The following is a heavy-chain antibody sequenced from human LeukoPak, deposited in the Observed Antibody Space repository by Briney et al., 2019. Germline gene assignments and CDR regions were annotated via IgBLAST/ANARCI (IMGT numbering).Heavy chain of an antibody. V-gene: IGHV3-30*18. CDR1: GFTFSSYG. Sequence: GGSLRLSCAASGFTFSSYGMHWVRQAPGKGLEWVAVISYDGSNKYYADSVKGRFTISRDNSENTLYLQMNSLRAEDTAVYYCAKDPFTQDLYYYYGMDVWGQGTTVTVSS. CDR3: AKDPFTQDLYYYYGMDV. CDR2: ISYDGSNK. J-gene: IGHJ6*02.